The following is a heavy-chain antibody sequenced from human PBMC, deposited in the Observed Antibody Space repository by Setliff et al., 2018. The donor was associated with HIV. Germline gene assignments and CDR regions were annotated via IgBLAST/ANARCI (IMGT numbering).Heavy chain of an antibody. V-gene: IGHV4-61*09. CDR1: GGSISSGSYY. J-gene: IGHJ4*02. Sequence: PSETLSLTCTVSGGSISSGSYYWSWTRQPAGKGLEWVGQIHTSGSTNYNPSLKSRVTISLDTSKNQFSLKLSSVTAADTAIYYCARLRDMEWELIGLDYWGRGTLVTVSS. CDR2: IHTSGST. D-gene: IGHD1-26*01. CDR3: ARLRDMEWELIGLDY.